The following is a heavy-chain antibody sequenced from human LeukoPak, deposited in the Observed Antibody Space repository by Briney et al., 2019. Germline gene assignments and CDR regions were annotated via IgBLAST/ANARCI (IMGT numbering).Heavy chain of an antibody. CDR1: GFSFSSDN. D-gene: IGHD3-3*01. CDR3: ARSTRGKLTTYT. J-gene: IGHJ5*02. V-gene: IGHV3-21*06. Sequence: KPGGSLRLSCTASGFSFSSDNMNWIRKAPGRGLEWGSSINSRSSFIYHAGSVKVRFTISRDDAKNSLYLQIDSPRAEDTAIYYCARSTRGKLTTYTWGQGTLVTVSS. CDR2: INSRSSFI.